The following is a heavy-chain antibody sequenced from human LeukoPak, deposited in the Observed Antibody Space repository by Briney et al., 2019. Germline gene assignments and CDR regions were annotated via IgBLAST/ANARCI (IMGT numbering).Heavy chain of an antibody. J-gene: IGHJ4*02. CDR3: ARDSGMVLGTVDY. D-gene: IGHD3-10*01. Sequence: GASVKVSCKSSGYTFTSYYMYWVRQAPGQGLEWMGIINPSGGSTSYAQKFQGRVTMTRDTSTSTVYMELSSLRSEDTAVYYCARDSGMVLGTVDYWGQGTLVTVSS. CDR2: INPSGGST. CDR1: GYTFTSYY. V-gene: IGHV1-46*01.